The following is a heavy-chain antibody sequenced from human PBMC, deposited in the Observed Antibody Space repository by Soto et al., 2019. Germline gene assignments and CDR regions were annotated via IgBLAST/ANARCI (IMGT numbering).Heavy chain of an antibody. CDR2: ISYDGSNK. D-gene: IGHD2-15*01. CDR1: GFTFSSYA. J-gene: IGHJ3*02. CDR3: ARDQGYCSGGSCGSGAFDI. Sequence: SLRLSCAASGFTFSSYAMHWVRQAPGKGLEWVAVISYDGSNKYYADSVKGRFTISRDNSKNTLYLQMNSLRAEDTAVYYCARDQGYCSGGSCGSGAFDIWGQGTMVTVSS. V-gene: IGHV3-30-3*01.